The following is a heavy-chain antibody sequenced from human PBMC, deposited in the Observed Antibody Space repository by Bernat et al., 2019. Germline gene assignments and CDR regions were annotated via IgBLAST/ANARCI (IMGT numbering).Heavy chain of an antibody. CDR3: ARDHSGYDFYEGSFWFDP. J-gene: IGHJ5*02. CDR2: IWYDGSNK. CDR1: GFTFSSYG. Sequence: QVQLVESGGGVVQPVRSLRLSCAASGFTFSSYGMHWVRQAPGKGLEWVAVIWYDGSNKYYADSVKGRFTISRDNSKNTLYLQMNSLRAEDTAVYYCARDHSGYDFYEGSFWFDPWGQGTLVTVSS. D-gene: IGHD5-12*01. V-gene: IGHV3-33*01.